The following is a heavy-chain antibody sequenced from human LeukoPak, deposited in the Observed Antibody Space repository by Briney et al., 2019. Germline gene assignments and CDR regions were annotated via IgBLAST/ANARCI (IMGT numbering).Heavy chain of an antibody. J-gene: IGHJ4*02. CDR2: ISAYNGNT. CDR1: GYTFTSYG. Sequence: ASVKVSCKASGYTFTSYGISWVRRAPGQGLEWMGWISAYNGNTNYAQKLQGRVTMTTDTSTSTAYVELRSLRSDDTAVYYCARAGVLWFGELSRPFDYWGQGTLVTVSS. CDR3: ARAGVLWFGELSRPFDY. D-gene: IGHD3-10*01. V-gene: IGHV1-18*01.